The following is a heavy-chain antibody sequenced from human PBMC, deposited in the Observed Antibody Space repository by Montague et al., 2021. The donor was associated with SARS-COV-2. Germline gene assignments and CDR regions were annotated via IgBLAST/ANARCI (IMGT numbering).Heavy chain of an antibody. CDR1: GGSISSYY. D-gene: IGHD3-3*01. J-gene: IGHJ6*02. CDR2: IHTSGST. CDR3: ASGKYYDFWSGYYSHDYVAGMDV. Sequence: SETLSLTCTVSGGSISSYYWSWIRQSAGKGLEWIGRIHTSGSTDXNPSLNSRVTMSVDTSKNQFSLKLSSVTAADPAVYYCASGKYYDFWSGYYSHDYVAGMDVWGQGTTVTVSS. V-gene: IGHV4-4*07.